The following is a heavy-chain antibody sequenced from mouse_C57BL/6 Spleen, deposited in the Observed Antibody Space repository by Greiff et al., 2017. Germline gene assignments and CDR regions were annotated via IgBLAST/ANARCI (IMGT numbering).Heavy chain of an antibody. CDR2: IYPGNGDT. CDR1: GYTFTSYN. CDR3: ARADGSGYGGSNGDY. Sequence: QVQLQQSGAELVRPGASVKMSCKASGYTFTSYNMHWVKQTPRQGLEWIGAIYPGNGDTPYNQKFKGKATLTVDKSSSTAYMQLSSLTSEDSAVYFCARADGSGYGGSNGDYWGQGTTRTVSS. V-gene: IGHV1-12*01. D-gene: IGHD1-1*01. J-gene: IGHJ2*01.